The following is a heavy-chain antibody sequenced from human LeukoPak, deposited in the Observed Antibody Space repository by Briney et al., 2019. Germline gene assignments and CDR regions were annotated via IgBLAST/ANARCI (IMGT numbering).Heavy chain of an antibody. V-gene: IGHV4-59*01. CDR3: ARSVRTIFRVVTTPGFDY. Sequence: SETLSLTCTVSGGSISSYYWSWIRQPPGKGLEWIGYIYYSGSTNYNPSLKSRVTISVDTSKNQFSLKLSSVTAADTAVYYCARSVRTIFRVVTTPGFDYWGQGTLVTVSS. D-gene: IGHD3-3*01. CDR1: GGSISSYY. J-gene: IGHJ4*02. CDR2: IYYSGST.